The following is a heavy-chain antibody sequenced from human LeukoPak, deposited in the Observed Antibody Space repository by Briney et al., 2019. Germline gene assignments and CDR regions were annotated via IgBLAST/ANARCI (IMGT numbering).Heavy chain of an antibody. Sequence: GGSLRLSCAASGFTFSVSWMSWVRQAPEKGLEWVANIKYDGNEKYYVDSVKGRFTISRDNAKNSLYLQMNSLRAEDTAVYYCARGGTTFEHWGQGTLVTVSS. V-gene: IGHV3-7*01. CDR3: ARGGTTFEH. CDR2: IKYDGNEK. CDR1: GFTFSVSW. J-gene: IGHJ4*02. D-gene: IGHD1-1*01.